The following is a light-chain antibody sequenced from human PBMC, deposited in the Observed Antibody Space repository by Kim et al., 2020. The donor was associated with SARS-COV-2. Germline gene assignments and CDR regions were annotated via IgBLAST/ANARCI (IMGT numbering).Light chain of an antibody. J-gene: IGKJ4*01. CDR2: DGS. Sequence: EIVLTQSPATVSLSPGERATLSCRASQTVSTYLAWYQQKPGQAPRLLIYDGSNRATGIPARFSGSGSGTDFTLTISSLEPEDFAVYYCQQRKNWPLTFGGGTKVDIK. V-gene: IGKV3-11*01. CDR1: QTVSTY. CDR3: QQRKNWPLT.